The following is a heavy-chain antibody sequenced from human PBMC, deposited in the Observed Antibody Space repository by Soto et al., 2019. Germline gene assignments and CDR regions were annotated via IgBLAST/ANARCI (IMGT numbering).Heavy chain of an antibody. CDR3: ARTPKRSTVTTFDY. CDR2: ISAYNGNT. J-gene: IGHJ4*02. D-gene: IGHD4-17*01. V-gene: IGHV1-18*01. CDR1: GYTFTSYG. Sequence: GASVKVSCKASGYTFTSYGISWVRQAPGQGLEWMGWISAYNGNTNYAQKLQGRVTMTTDTSTSTAYMELRSLRSDDTAVYYCARTPKRSTVTTFDYWGQGTLVTVSS.